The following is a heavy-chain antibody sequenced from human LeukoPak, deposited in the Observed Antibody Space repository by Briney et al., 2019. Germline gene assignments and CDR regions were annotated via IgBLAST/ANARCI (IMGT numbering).Heavy chain of an antibody. Sequence: GGSLRLSCAASGFTFSSYAMSWVRQAPGKGLEWVSVIYSGGSTYYADSVKGRFTISRDNSKNTLYLQMNSLRAEDTAVYYCATKQQLVGSYGMDVWGQGTTVTVSS. CDR3: ATKQQLVGSYGMDV. CDR1: GFTFSSYA. J-gene: IGHJ6*02. D-gene: IGHD6-13*01. CDR2: IYSGGST. V-gene: IGHV3-66*01.